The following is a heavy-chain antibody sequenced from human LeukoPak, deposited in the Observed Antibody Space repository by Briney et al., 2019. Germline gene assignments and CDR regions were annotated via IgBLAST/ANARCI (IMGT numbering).Heavy chain of an antibody. CDR1: GGSISSSTYY. Sequence: SETLSLTCTVSGGSISSSTYYWGWIRQPPGKGLEWIGSINYSGSIYYNPSLKSRVTISVDTSKNQFSLKLSSVTAADTAVYFCARRLGGSGTYYFDYWGQGTLVTVFS. V-gene: IGHV4-39*01. CDR2: INYSGSI. D-gene: IGHD3-10*01. J-gene: IGHJ4*02. CDR3: ARRLGGSGTYYFDY.